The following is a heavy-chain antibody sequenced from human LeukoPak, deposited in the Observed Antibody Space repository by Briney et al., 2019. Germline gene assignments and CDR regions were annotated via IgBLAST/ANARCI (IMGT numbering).Heavy chain of an antibody. J-gene: IGHJ4*02. Sequence: SVKVSCKASGGTFSSYAISWVRQAPGQGLEWMGRIIPIFGTTNYAQKFQGRVTITTDESTSTAYMELSSLRSEDTAVYYCAREDSSGYYYVDYWGQGTLVTVSS. CDR3: AREDSSGYYYVDY. CDR2: IIPIFGTT. D-gene: IGHD3-22*01. V-gene: IGHV1-69*05. CDR1: GGTFSSYA.